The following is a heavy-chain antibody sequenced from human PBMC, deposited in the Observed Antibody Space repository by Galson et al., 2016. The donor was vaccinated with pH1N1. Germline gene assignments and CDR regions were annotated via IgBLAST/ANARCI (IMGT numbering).Heavy chain of an antibody. CDR1: GFSFNDYA. D-gene: IGHD3-10*01. V-gene: IGHV3-9*01. CDR3: AKDLGPLGSGSVAH. CDR2: TSWSTGMK. Sequence: SLRLSCAGSGFSFNDYAMHWVRQPPGKGLEWITGTSWSTGMKGYADSVKGRFTISRDNARNSLYLEMNSLRPEDKAFYYCAKDLGPLGSGSVAHWGQGILVTVSS. J-gene: IGHJ5*02.